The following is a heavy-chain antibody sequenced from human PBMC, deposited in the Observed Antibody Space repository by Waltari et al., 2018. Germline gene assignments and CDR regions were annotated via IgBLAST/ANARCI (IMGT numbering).Heavy chain of an antibody. J-gene: IGHJ6*02. D-gene: IGHD3-22*01. CDR1: DFPFSSYA. CDR3: VRDFCDRTKCHGMDV. Sequence: QVQLVASGGGVVQPGGSLRLSCAASDFPFSSYAMHWVRQAPGKGLEWVAVISYNERNIYYVDSVKGRFTISRDNSKKTLYLQMNSLRPEDTAMYYCVRDFCDRTKCHGMDVWGQGTTVTVSS. V-gene: IGHV3-30*04. CDR2: ISYNERNI.